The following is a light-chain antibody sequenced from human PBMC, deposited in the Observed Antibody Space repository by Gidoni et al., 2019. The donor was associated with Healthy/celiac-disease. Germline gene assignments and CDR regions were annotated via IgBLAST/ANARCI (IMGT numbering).Light chain of an antibody. CDR1: QSVSSY. J-gene: IGKJ5*01. CDR3: QQRSNWPPIT. CDR2: DAS. Sequence: EIVLTQYPATLSLSPGERATLSCRASQSVSSYLAWYQQKPGQAPRRLIYDASNRATGIPARFSGSGSGTDFTLTISSLEPEDFAVYYCQQRSNWPPITFGQGTRLEIK. V-gene: IGKV3-11*01.